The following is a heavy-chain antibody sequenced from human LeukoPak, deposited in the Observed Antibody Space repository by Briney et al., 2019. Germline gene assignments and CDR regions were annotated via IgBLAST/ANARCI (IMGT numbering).Heavy chain of an antibody. D-gene: IGHD2-2*01. V-gene: IGHV1-24*01. J-gene: IGHJ5*02. CDR1: GYTLTELS. Sequence: ASVKVSCKVSGYTLTELSMHWVRQAPGKGLEWMGGFDPEDGETIYAQKFQGRVTMTEDTSTDTAYMELSSLRSEDTAVYYCARTHPRYVPGLSKYCSCTSCYYGAWFDPWGQGTLVTVSS. CDR2: FDPEDGET. CDR3: ARTHPRYVPGLSKYCSCTSCYYGAWFDP.